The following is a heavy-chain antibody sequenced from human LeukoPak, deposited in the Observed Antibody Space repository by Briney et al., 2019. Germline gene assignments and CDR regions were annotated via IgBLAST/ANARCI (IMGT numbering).Heavy chain of an antibody. CDR2: ISYDGSHK. D-gene: IGHD5-24*01. CDR3: VKDDGWVQYAN. Sequence: GGSLRLSCAASGFTFSSYAMHWVRQAPGKGLEWVAVISYDGSHKYYADSVKGRFIISRDNSKNTAYLQMNSLSAEDAAVYYCVKDDGWVQYANWGQGTLVTVSS. J-gene: IGHJ4*02. V-gene: IGHV3-30*04. CDR1: GFTFSSYA.